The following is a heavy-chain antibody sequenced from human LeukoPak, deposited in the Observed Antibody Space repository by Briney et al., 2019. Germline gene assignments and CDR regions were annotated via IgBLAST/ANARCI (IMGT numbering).Heavy chain of an antibody. CDR3: AVGGVYLRGGAEAFDI. Sequence: KSSETLSLTCAVSGSSISSSNWWSWVRQPPGKGLEWIGEIYHSGSTNYNPSLKSRVTISVDKSKNQFSLKLSSVTAADTAVYYCAVGGVYLRGGAEAFDIWGQGTMVTVSS. CDR2: IYHSGST. D-gene: IGHD3-10*01. V-gene: IGHV4-4*02. CDR1: GSSISSSNW. J-gene: IGHJ3*02.